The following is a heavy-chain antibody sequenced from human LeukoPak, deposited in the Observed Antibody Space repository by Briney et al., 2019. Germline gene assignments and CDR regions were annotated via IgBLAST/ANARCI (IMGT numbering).Heavy chain of an antibody. CDR2: ISGSGGST. J-gene: IGHJ3*02. CDR1: GFTFNSYA. CDR3: AKHIVEVVGAPPGI. D-gene: IGHD2-15*01. Sequence: GGSLRLSCVASGFTFNSYAMSWVRQAPGKGLEWVSAISGSGGSTYYADSVKGRFTISRDNSKNTLYLQMNSLRAEDTAVYYCAKHIVEVVGAPPGIWGQGTMVIFSS. V-gene: IGHV3-23*01.